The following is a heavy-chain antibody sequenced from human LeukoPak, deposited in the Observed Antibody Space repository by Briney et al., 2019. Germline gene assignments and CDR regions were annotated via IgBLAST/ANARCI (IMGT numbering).Heavy chain of an antibody. J-gene: IGHJ6*04. CDR2: INQDGSEK. D-gene: IGHD3-10*02. CDR1: GFTFTTYW. CDR3: AELGITMIGGV. Sequence: GGSLRLSCAASGFTFTTYWMSWVRQAPGKGLEWVANINQDGSEKYYVDSVKGPFTISRDNAKNSLYLQMNSLRAEDTAVYYCAELGITMIGGVWGKGTTVTISS. V-gene: IGHV3-7*01.